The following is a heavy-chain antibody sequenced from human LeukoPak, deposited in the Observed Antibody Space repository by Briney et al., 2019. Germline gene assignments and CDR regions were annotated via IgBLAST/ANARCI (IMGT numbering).Heavy chain of an antibody. CDR1: GGSISSYY. D-gene: IGHD6-19*01. CDR2: IYYSGTT. CDR3: ARVGYSSGWLDY. Sequence: PSQTLSLTCTVSGGSISSYYWSWIRQPPGKGLEWIGYIYYSGTTNYNPSLKSRVTISIDTSKNQFSLKLSSVTAADTAVYYCARVGYSSGWLDYWGQGTLVTVSS. V-gene: IGHV4-59*12. J-gene: IGHJ4*02.